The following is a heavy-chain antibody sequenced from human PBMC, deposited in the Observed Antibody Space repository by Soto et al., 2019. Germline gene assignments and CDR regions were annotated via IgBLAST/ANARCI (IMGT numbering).Heavy chain of an antibody. J-gene: IGHJ4*02. Sequence: GGSLILSCAASGFTFISYAMSWVRQAPGKGLEWVSAISGSGGSTYYADSVKGRFTISRDNSKNTLYLQMNSLRAEDTAVYYCAKDHGWLPSDYWGQGTLVTVSS. D-gene: IGHD5-12*01. CDR2: ISGSGGST. CDR1: GFTFISYA. CDR3: AKDHGWLPSDY. V-gene: IGHV3-23*01.